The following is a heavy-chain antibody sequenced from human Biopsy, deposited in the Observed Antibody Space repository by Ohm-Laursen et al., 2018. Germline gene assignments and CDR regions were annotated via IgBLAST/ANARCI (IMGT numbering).Heavy chain of an antibody. J-gene: IGHJ4*02. Sequence: ASVKVSCKASGYTFANYNVNWVRQATGQGLEWMGWMNPNSGNTGYAQKFQGRVTMTRNTSISTAYMELSSLTSVDTAVYYCARDFNYDGGGSFNFDYWGQGTLVTVSS. CDR1: GYTFANYN. V-gene: IGHV1-8*01. CDR2: MNPNSGNT. D-gene: IGHD3-22*01. CDR3: ARDFNYDGGGSFNFDY.